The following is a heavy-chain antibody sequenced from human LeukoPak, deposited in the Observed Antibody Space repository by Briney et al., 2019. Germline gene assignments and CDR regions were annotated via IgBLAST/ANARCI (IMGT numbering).Heavy chain of an antibody. CDR1: GGTFSSYA. D-gene: IGHD6-13*01. CDR3: ARGQGDSSSWYTLYYFDY. Sequence: SVKVSCKSSGGTFSSYAISWVRQAPGQGLEWMGRIIPILGIANYAQKFQGRVTITADKSTSTAYMELSSLRSEDTAVYYCARGQGDSSSWYTLYYFDYWGQGTLVTVSS. V-gene: IGHV1-69*04. J-gene: IGHJ4*02. CDR2: IIPILGIA.